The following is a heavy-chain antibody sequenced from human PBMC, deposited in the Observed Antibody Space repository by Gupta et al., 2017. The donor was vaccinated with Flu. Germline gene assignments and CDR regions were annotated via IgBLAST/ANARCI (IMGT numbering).Heavy chain of an antibody. CDR2: IYTSGST. D-gene: IGHD4-17*01. CDR3: ARETVKTGYYYYGMDV. J-gene: IGHJ6*02. CDR1: GGSISSGSYY. Sequence: QVQLQESGPGLVKPSQTLSLTCTVPGGSISSGSYYWSWIRQPAGKGLEWIGRIYTSGSTNYNPSLKSRVTISVDTSKNQFSLKLSSVTAADTAVYYCARETVKTGYYYYGMDVWGQGTTITVSS. V-gene: IGHV4-61*02.